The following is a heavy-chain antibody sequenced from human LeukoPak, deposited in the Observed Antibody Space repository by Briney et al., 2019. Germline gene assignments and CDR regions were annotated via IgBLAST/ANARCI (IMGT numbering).Heavy chain of an antibody. CDR2: IYSGGST. Sequence: GGSLRLSCAASGFTVSSNYMSWVRQAPGKGLEWVSVIYSGGSTYYADSVKGRFTISRDNSKNTLYLQMNSLRAEDTAVYYCARAGSGLLHFDYWGQGTLVTVSS. CDR1: GFTVSSNY. V-gene: IGHV3-53*01. D-gene: IGHD3-10*01. CDR3: ARAGSGLLHFDY. J-gene: IGHJ4*02.